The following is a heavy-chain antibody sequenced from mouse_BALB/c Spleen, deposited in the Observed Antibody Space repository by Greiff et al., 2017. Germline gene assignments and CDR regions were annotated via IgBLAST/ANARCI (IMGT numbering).Heavy chain of an antibody. J-gene: IGHJ3*01. CDR1: GFTFTDYY. Sequence: EVKVVESGGGLVQPGGSLRLSCATSGFTFTDYYMSWVRQPPGKALEWLGFIRNKANGYTTEYSASVKGRFTISRDNSQSILYLQMNTLRAEDSATYYCARGKGYYGSSFAYWGQGTLVTVSA. CDR2: IRNKANGYTT. D-gene: IGHD1-1*01. CDR3: ARGKGYYGSSFAY. V-gene: IGHV7-3*02.